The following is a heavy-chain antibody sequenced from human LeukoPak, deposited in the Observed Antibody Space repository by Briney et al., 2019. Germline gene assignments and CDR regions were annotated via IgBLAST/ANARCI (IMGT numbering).Heavy chain of an antibody. CDR3: AREFSYGPKIFDY. CDR1: GFTFSSYA. J-gene: IGHJ4*02. CDR2: ISNDGINK. D-gene: IGHD5-18*01. V-gene: IGHV3-30-3*01. Sequence: GGSLRLSCAASGFTFSSYAMRWVRQAPGKGLEWVAVISNDGINKYYADSVKGRFTMSRDNSKNTLYLQMDSLRVEDTAMFYCAREFSYGPKIFDYWGQGTLVTVSS.